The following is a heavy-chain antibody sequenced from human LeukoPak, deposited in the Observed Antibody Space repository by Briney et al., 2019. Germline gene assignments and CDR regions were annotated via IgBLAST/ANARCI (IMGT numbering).Heavy chain of an antibody. CDR3: EIPTEYGDFVAFDS. V-gene: IGHV3-23*01. CDR2: INDDDSST. Sequence: GGSLRLSCAASGFTFSNYGMSWVRQAPGKGLEWVSVINDDDSSTYYADSVKGRSTISRDNSKNTLYLQMHSLRADDTAVYYCEIPTEYGDFVAFDSWGQGTLVTVSS. D-gene: IGHD4-17*01. J-gene: IGHJ4*02. CDR1: GFTFSNYG.